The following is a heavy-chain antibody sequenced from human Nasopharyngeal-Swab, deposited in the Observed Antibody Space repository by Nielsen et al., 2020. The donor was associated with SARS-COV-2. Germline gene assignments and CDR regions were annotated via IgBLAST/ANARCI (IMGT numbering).Heavy chain of an antibody. Sequence: GESLKISCAASGFTFSTYEMNWVRQAPGKGLEWVSYISSPGITVYYADSVKGRFTISRDNAKNSLYLQMNSLRAEDTALYHCARDYSGSYSAFDVWGQGTLVTVSS. CDR2: ISSPGITV. J-gene: IGHJ3*01. CDR3: ARDYSGSYSAFDV. D-gene: IGHD1-26*01. V-gene: IGHV3-48*03. CDR1: GFTFSTYE.